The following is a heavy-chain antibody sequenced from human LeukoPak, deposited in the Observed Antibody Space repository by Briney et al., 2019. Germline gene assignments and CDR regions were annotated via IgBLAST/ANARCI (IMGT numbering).Heavy chain of an antibody. CDR2: IWYDGSNE. V-gene: IGHV3-33*06. Sequence: GRSLRLSCAASGFTFSSYGMHWVRQAPGKGLVWVAVIWYDGSNEYYADSVKGRFTVSRDNSKNTLYLQMNSLSAEDTAVYYCAKETGGIEGSYNWFDPWGQGTLVTVSS. J-gene: IGHJ5*02. D-gene: IGHD3-10*01. CDR3: AKETGGIEGSYNWFDP. CDR1: GFTFSSYG.